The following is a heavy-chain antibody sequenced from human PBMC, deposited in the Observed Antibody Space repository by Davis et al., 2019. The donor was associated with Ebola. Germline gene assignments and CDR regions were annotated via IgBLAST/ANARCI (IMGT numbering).Heavy chain of an antibody. CDR3: IYSREHFDY. CDR2: IRSKANSYAT. CDR1: GFTFSGSA. J-gene: IGHJ4*02. Sequence: GESLKIPCAASGFTFSGSAIHRVRQASGKGLGWVGRIRSKANSYATAYAASVKGRFTISRDDSKNTAYLQMNSLKTEDTAVYYCIYSREHFDYWGQGTLVTVSS. V-gene: IGHV3-73*01. D-gene: IGHD1-26*01.